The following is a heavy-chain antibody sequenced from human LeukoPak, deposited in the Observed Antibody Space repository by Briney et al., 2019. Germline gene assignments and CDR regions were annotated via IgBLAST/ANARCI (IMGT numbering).Heavy chain of an antibody. CDR1: GFTFSSYG. J-gene: IGHJ6*03. Sequence: GSLRLSCAASGFTFSSYGMHWVRQAPGKGLEWVAFIRYDGSNKYYADSVKGRFTISRDNSKNTLYLQMNSLRAEDTAVYYCAKGWDIVVVPAAAMDVWAKGPRSPSP. D-gene: IGHD2-2*01. CDR3: AKGWDIVVVPAAAMDV. CDR2: IRYDGSNK. V-gene: IGHV3-30*02.